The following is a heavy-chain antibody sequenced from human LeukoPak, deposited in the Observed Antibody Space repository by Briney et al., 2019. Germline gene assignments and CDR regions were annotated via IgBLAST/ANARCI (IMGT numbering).Heavy chain of an antibody. CDR3: VRRGAGTYDFDY. CDR2: IWTDGSKK. J-gene: IGHJ4*02. D-gene: IGHD1-26*01. Sequence: GGSLRLSCAASGFTFSSYGMHWVRQAPGKGLEWVTVIWTDGSKKYYVDSVKGRCSISRDNSNNILYLQMDSLRVEDTAVYHCVRRGAGTYDFDYWGQGTLVTVST. CDR1: GFTFSSYG. V-gene: IGHV3-33*01.